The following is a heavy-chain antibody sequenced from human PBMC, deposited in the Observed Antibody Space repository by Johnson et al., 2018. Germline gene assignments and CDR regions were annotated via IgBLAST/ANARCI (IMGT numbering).Heavy chain of an antibody. CDR3: ARAVWQDPVRSGFDI. J-gene: IGHJ3*02. D-gene: IGHD3-3*01. Sequence: QVQLQESGPGLVKPSETLSLTCTVSGGSISSYYWSWIRQPPGKGLEWIAYVFNSGSTNYNPSLKNRVIISLDMFKNQFSLKLSSVTAADTAIYYCARAVWQDPVRSGFDIWGQGTMVTVSS. CDR2: VFNSGST. V-gene: IGHV4-59*01. CDR1: GGSISSYY.